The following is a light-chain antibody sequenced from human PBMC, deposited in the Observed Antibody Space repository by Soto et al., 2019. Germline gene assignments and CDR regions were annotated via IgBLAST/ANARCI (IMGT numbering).Light chain of an antibody. CDR3: SSHTSVNTRV. CDR1: SSDVGSYDY. V-gene: IGLV2-14*01. J-gene: IGLJ1*01. CDR2: EVT. Sequence: QSVLTQPASVSGSPGQSIAISCTGTSSDVGSYDYVSWYQQHPDKAPKLMIYEVTQRPSGVSNRFSGSKSGNTASLTISGLQAEDEADYYCSSHTSVNTRVFGTGNKVNVL.